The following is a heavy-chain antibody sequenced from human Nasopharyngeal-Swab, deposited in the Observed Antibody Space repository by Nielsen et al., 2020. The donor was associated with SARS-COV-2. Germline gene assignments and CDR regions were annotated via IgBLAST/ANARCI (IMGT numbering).Heavy chain of an antibody. D-gene: IGHD3-10*01. CDR1: GGSISSYY. Sequence: SETLSLTCTVSGGSISSYYWSWIRQPPGKGLEWIGYIYYSGSTIYNPSLKSRVTISVDTSKNQFSLKLSSVTAADTAVYYCARGHYGSGSYRDYWGQGTLVTVSS. V-gene: IGHV4-59*13. CDR2: IYYSGST. J-gene: IGHJ4*02. CDR3: ARGHYGSGSYRDY.